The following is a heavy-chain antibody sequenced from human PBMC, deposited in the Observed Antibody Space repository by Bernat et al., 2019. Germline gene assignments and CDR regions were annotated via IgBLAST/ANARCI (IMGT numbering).Heavy chain of an antibody. CDR2: IWYDGSNK. D-gene: IGHD3-10*01. V-gene: IGHV3-33*01. Sequence: QVQLVESGGGVVQPGRSLRLSCAASGFTFSSYGMHWVRQAPGKGLEWVAVIWYDGSNKYYADSVKGRFTISRDNSKNTLYLQMNSLRAEDTAVYYCAREREGLWFGTFDYWGQGTLLTVSS. J-gene: IGHJ4*02. CDR1: GFTFSSYG. CDR3: AREREGLWFGTFDY.